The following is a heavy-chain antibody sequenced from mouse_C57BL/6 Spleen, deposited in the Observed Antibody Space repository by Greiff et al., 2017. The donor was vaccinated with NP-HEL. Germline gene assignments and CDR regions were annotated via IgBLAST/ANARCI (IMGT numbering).Heavy chain of an antibody. CDR3: ARYSTTVVAPFDY. CDR2: IYPGDGDT. V-gene: IGHV1-80*01. Sequence: VQLQQSGAELVKPGASVKISCKASGYAFSSYWMNWVKQRPGKGLEWIGQIYPGDGDTNYNGKFKGKATLTADKSSSTAYMQLSSLTSEDSAVYFCARYSTTVVAPFDYWGQGTTLTVSS. D-gene: IGHD1-1*01. CDR1: GYAFSSYW. J-gene: IGHJ2*01.